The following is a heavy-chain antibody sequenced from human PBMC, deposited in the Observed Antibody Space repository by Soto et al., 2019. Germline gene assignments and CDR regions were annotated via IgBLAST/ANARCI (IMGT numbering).Heavy chain of an antibody. CDR2: IKQDGSEK. Sequence: GGSLRLSCAASGFTFSSYWMSWVRQAPGKGLEWVANIKQDGSEKYYVDSVKGRFTISRDNAKNSLYLQMNSLRAEDTAVYYCARDPRNPYNWNDPAFDPWGQGTLVTVSS. CDR1: GFTFSSYW. D-gene: IGHD1-1*01. J-gene: IGHJ5*02. CDR3: ARDPRNPYNWNDPAFDP. V-gene: IGHV3-7*01.